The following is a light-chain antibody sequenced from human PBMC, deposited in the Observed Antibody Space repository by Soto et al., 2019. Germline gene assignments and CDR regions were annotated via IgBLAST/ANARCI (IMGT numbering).Light chain of an antibody. CDR1: SSNIGSNT. V-gene: IGLV1-44*01. CDR3: AAWDDSLTGYV. Sequence: QSVLTQPPSASGTPGQRVTLSCSGSSSNIGSNTVNWYQQLPGTAPKLLIYSYNQRPSGVPDRFSGSKSGTSASLAISGLQSEDEADYYCAAWDDSLTGYVFGTGTKVTVL. CDR2: SYN. J-gene: IGLJ1*01.